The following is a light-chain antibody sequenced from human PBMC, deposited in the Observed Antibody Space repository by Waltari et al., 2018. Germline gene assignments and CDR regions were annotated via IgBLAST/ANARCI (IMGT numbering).Light chain of an antibody. CDR2: DVN. CDR3: NSFTDTASWV. Sequence: QSALTQPASVSGSPGESLTISCPGTSSDVVVHNHVSWYQHHPGKAPNLIIHDVNKRPSGVSNRFSGSKSDTTASLTISGLQAEDEADYYCNSFTDTASWVFGGGTKLTVL. V-gene: IGLV2-14*03. CDR1: SSDVVVHNH. J-gene: IGLJ3*02.